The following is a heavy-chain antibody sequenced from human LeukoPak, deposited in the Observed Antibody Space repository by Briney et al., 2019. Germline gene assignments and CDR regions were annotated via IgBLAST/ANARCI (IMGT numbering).Heavy chain of an antibody. J-gene: IGHJ6*03. V-gene: IGHV3-30*18. Sequence: PGGSLRLSCAASGFTFSSYGIHWVRQAPGKGLEWVAVISYDGSNRYYADSVKGRFTISRDNSKNTLYLQMNSLRAEDTAVYYCAKADGGQWPSSYYYYYMDVWGKGTTVTVSS. CDR1: GFTFSSYG. CDR3: AKADGGQWPSSYYYYYMDV. D-gene: IGHD6-19*01. CDR2: ISYDGSNR.